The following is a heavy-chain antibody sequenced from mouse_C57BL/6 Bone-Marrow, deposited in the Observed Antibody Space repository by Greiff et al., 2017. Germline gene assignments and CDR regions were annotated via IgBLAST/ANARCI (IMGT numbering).Heavy chain of an antibody. Sequence: QVQLQQPGAELVKPGASVKLSCKASGYTFTSYWMHWVKQRPGQGLEWIGMIHPNSGSTNYNEKFKSKATLTVDKSSSTAYMQLSSLTTEASAVYYCARGGVYYDDEGGAMDYWGQGTSVTVSS. V-gene: IGHV1-64*01. CDR2: IHPNSGST. CDR1: GYTFTSYW. D-gene: IGHD2-4*01. J-gene: IGHJ4*01. CDR3: ARGGVYYDDEGGAMDY.